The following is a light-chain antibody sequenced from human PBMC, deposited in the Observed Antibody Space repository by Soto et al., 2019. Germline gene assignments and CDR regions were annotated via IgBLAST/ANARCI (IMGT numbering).Light chain of an antibody. CDR1: SSDVGGYNY. CDR2: EVS. CDR3: ISYAGSNNLAYV. J-gene: IGLJ1*01. Sequence: QSALTQPPSASGSPGQSVTISCTGTSSDVGGYNYVSWYQQHPGKAPKLMIYEVSKRPSGVPDRFSGSKSGNTASLTVSGLQAEDEADYYCISYAGSNNLAYVFGTWTKLTVL. V-gene: IGLV2-8*01.